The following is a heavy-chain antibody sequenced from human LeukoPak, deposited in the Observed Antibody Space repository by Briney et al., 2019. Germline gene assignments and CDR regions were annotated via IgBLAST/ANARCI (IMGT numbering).Heavy chain of an antibody. CDR1: GFTFSSYA. Sequence: GGSLRLSCVTSGFTFSSYAMTWVRQPPGKGLEWVAAISASGDKTYYADSVKGRFIISRDNSKTTLFLQLNSLGTGDSAVFYCAKDGTNYGLGTSFDNWGQGTLVTVSS. CDR2: ISASGDKT. CDR3: AKDGTNYGLGTSFDN. V-gene: IGHV3-23*01. J-gene: IGHJ4*02. D-gene: IGHD3-10*01.